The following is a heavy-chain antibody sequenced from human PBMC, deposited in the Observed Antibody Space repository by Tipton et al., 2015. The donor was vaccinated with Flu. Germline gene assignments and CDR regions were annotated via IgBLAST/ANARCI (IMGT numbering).Heavy chain of an antibody. V-gene: IGHV4-59*08. Sequence: TLSLTCTVSGGSISSYYWSWIRQPPGKGLEWIGYIYYSGSTNYNPSLKSRVTISVDTSKNQFSLKLSSVTAADTAVYYCARALESGAFDIWGQGTMVTVSS. CDR2: IYYSGST. D-gene: IGHD3-3*01. CDR3: ARALESGAFDI. J-gene: IGHJ3*02. CDR1: GGSISSYY.